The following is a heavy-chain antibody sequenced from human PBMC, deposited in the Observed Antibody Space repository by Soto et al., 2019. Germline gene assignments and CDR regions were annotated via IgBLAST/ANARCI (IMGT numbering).Heavy chain of an antibody. CDR1: GFTFRSYA. CDR2: ISSGSSTI. V-gene: IGHV3-48*01. J-gene: IGHJ6*03. CDR3: ASDWYYMDV. Sequence: GGSLRLSCAASGFTFRSYAMNWVRQAPGKGLEWVSYISSGSSTIYYADSVKGRFTISRDNATNARYLQINSLIAEHTAVYYCASDWYYMDVWGKGTTVTVSS.